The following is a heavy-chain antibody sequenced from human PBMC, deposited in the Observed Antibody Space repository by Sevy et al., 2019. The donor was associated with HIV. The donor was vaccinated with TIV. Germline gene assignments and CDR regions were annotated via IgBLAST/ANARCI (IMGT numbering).Heavy chain of an antibody. CDR1: VASVSSGKYY. Sequence: SETLSLTCNVSVASVSSGKYYWTWIRQPPGKDLEWIGHVSYSGRTNYNPSLKSRVTISEDTFKNQFSLSLNSVTAADTATYYCAREIYFYENSGFYYFDSWGLGILVTVSS. CDR3: AREIYFYENSGFYYFDS. CDR2: VSYSGRT. J-gene: IGHJ4*02. D-gene: IGHD3-22*01. V-gene: IGHV4-61*01.